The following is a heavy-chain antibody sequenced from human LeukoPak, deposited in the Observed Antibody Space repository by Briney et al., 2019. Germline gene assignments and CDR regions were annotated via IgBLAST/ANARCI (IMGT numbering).Heavy chain of an antibody. D-gene: IGHD3-22*01. CDR3: ARTPRMNAYDSSGYYYDAFDI. J-gene: IGHJ3*02. Sequence: ETLSLTCTVSGGSISSYYWSWIRQPAGKGLEWIGRIYTSGSTNYNPSLKSRVTMSVDTSKNQFSLKLSSVTAADTAVYYCARTPRMNAYDSSGYYYDAFDIWGQGTMVTVSS. V-gene: IGHV4-4*07. CDR1: GGSISSYY. CDR2: IYTSGST.